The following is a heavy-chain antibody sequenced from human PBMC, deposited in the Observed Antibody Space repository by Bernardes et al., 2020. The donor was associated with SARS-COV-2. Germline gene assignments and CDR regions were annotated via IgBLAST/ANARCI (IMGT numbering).Heavy chain of an antibody. Sequence: GESLKISCKGSGNSFTTYWIGWVRQMPGKGLEWVAYITERSERSIYADSVKGQFTISRDNSRDTLYLQLSNLRAEDTAIYYCAREPSRRADLWGQGTLVTVSS. V-gene: IGHV3-23*01. D-gene: IGHD2-2*01. CDR3: AREPSRRADL. J-gene: IGHJ5*02. CDR2: ITERSERS. CDR1: GNSFTTYW.